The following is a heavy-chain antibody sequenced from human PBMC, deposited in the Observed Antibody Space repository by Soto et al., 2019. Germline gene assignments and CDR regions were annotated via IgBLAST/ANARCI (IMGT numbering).Heavy chain of an antibody. CDR2: INHSGST. Sequence: SETLSLTCAVYGGSFSGYYWSWIRQPPGKGLEWIGEINHSGSTNYNPSLKSRVTISVDTSRNQFSLKPSSVTAADTAVYYCARGFMLGRSSSHWGQGTLVTVSS. D-gene: IGHD3-16*01. CDR1: GGSFSGYY. V-gene: IGHV4-34*01. J-gene: IGHJ4*02. CDR3: ARGFMLGRSSSH.